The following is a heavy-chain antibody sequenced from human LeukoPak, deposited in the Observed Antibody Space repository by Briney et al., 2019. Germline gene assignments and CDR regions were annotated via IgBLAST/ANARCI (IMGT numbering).Heavy chain of an antibody. CDR3: ARDYYDSSGFLPFDC. V-gene: IGHV3-48*04. Sequence: GGSLRLSCAASGFTFSSYSMNWVRQAPGKGLEWVSYISSSSSTIYYADSVKGRFTISRDNAKNSLYLQMNSLRAEDTAVYYCARDYYDSSGFLPFDCWGQGTLVTVSS. CDR1: GFTFSSYS. D-gene: IGHD3-22*01. CDR2: ISSSSSTI. J-gene: IGHJ4*02.